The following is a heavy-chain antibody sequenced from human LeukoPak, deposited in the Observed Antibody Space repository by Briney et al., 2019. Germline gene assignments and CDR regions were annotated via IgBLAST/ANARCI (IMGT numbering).Heavy chain of an antibody. Sequence: GESLKISCKGSGYSFTSHWIGWVRQMPGRGLEWMGIIYPADSDTRYSPSFEGQVTISADKSISSAYLQWSSLKASDTAMYYCARPTSIVGATLYWGQGTLVTVSS. CDR3: ARPTSIVGATLY. CDR2: IYPADSDT. CDR1: GYSFTSHW. J-gene: IGHJ4*02. D-gene: IGHD1-26*01. V-gene: IGHV5-51*01.